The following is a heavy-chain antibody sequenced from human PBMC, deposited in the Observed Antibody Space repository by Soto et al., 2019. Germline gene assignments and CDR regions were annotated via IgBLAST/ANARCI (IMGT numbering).Heavy chain of an antibody. D-gene: IGHD6-6*01. CDR1: GFTFSSYA. Sequence: PGGSLRLSCAASGFTFSSYAMHWVRQAPGEGLEWVAFISYDGSNKYYADSVKGRFTISRDNSRNTLYLQVDSLRPEDTAVYYCAREEDSSSSYFDYWGQGTLVTVSS. CDR3: AREEDSSSSYFDY. J-gene: IGHJ4*02. CDR2: ISYDGSNK. V-gene: IGHV3-30-3*01.